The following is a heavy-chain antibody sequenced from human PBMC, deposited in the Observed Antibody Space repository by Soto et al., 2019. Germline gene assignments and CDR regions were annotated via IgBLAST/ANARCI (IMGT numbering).Heavy chain of an antibody. D-gene: IGHD3-9*01. CDR1: GGSLSSYP. V-gene: IGHV1-69*02. J-gene: IGHJ6*03. CDR2: IIPIVGLT. CDR3: ARPTGRHDAGGNYIDV. Sequence: QVQLLQSGSEVKKPGSSVKVSCRASGGSLSSYPVTWVRQAPGQRLEWMGRIIPIVGLTNYAQKFQGRVTIAADKSLSTAFMEWMSMRSADTAVCSCARPTGRHDAGGNYIDVWGKGTTVIGSS.